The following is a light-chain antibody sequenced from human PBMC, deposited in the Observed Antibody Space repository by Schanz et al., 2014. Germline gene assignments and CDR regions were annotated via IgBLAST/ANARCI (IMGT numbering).Light chain of an antibody. V-gene: IGKV1-5*01. CDR3: HQYGTSWWT. CDR2: AAS. J-gene: IGKJ1*01. CDR1: QNINNW. Sequence: DIQMTQSPSTLSASVGDSVTITCRASQNINNWLAWYQQKPGQAPRLLIDAASTRVTGVPDRFRGSGSVTKFTLTISSLEPEDSAVYYCHQYGTSWWTFGQGTKVEVK.